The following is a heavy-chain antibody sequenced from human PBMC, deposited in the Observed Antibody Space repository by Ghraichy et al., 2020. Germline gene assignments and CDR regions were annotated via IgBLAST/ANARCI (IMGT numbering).Heavy chain of an antibody. V-gene: IGHV1-2*04. J-gene: IGHJ5*02. CDR3: ARGGQLELPGVYWFDP. Sequence: ASVKVSCKASGYTFTGYYMHWVRQAPGQGLEWMGWINPNSGGTNYAQKFQGWVTMTRDTSISTAYMELSRLRSDDTAVYYCARGGQLELPGVYWFDPWGQGTLVTVSS. CDR1: GYTFTGYY. D-gene: IGHD1-7*01. CDR2: INPNSGGT.